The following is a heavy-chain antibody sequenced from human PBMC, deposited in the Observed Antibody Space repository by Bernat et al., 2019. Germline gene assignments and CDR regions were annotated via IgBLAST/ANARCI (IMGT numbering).Heavy chain of an antibody. D-gene: IGHD1-20*01. CDR2: ISSSSSYI. V-gene: IGHV3-21*01. CDR1: GFTFSSYS. CDR3: ARDRGITGTTLGY. J-gene: IGHJ4*02. Sequence: EVQLVESGGGLVKPGGSLRLSCAASGFTFSSYSMNWVRQAPGKGPEWVSSISSSSSYIYYADSVKGRFTISRDNAKNSLYLQMNSLRAEDTAVYYCARDRGITGTTLGYWGQGTLVTVSS.